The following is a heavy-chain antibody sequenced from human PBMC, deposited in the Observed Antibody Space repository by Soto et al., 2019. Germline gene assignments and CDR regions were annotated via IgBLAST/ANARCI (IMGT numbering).Heavy chain of an antibody. V-gene: IGHV4-31*03. J-gene: IGHJ4*02. D-gene: IGHD2-15*01. CDR1: GGSISSGDYY. CDR2: MYNSGST. Sequence: SETLSLTCTVSGGSISSGDYYWNWIRQHPGKGLEWIGYMYNSGSTYYNTYLKSRVTISVYTSQNQFSLKLSSVTAADTAVYYCGRDRSGGGCYYDYWGQGTLVTVSS. CDR3: GRDRSGGGCYYDY.